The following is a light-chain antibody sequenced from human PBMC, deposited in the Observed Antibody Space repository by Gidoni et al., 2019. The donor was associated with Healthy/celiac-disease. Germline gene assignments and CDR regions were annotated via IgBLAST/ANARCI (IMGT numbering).Light chain of an antibody. J-gene: IGKJ4*01. Sequence: EMMLTQSPATLSLSPGERTTLSCRASQSVSSYLSWYQQKPGQAPRLLIYDASTRATGIPARFSGSGSGTDFTLTISSLEPEDFAVYYCQQRSSWPVTFXGXTKVEIK. V-gene: IGKV3-11*01. CDR1: QSVSSY. CDR3: QQRSSWPVT. CDR2: DAS.